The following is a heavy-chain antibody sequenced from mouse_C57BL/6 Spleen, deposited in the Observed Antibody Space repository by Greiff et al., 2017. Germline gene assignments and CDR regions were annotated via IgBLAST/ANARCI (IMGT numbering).Heavy chain of an antibody. V-gene: IGHV1-64*01. Sequence: QVQLQQPGAELVKPGASVKLSCKASGYTFTSYWMHWVKQRPGQGLEWIGMIHPNSGSTNYNEKFKSKATLTVDKSSSTAYMQLSSLTSEDSAVYYCARYRGEDDYYAMDYWGQGTTVTVSS. CDR3: ARYRGEDDYYAMDY. J-gene: IGHJ4*01. CDR2: IHPNSGST. CDR1: GYTFTSYW.